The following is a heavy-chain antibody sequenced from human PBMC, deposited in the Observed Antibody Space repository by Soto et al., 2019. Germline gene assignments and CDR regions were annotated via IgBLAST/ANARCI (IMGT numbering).Heavy chain of an antibody. CDR2: IYYDGST. D-gene: IGHD7-27*01. CDR3: ASFSHWASPFDY. V-gene: IGHV4-31*03. CDR1: GGSINSGGYY. Sequence: QVQLQESGPGLVKPSQTLSLTCTVSGGSINSGGYYWNWIRQHPGKDLEWIGYIYYDGSTYYNPSLQTRINISADTSKNQFSLNLSSVTAADTAVYYCASFSHWASPFDYWGQGTLVTVSS. J-gene: IGHJ4*02.